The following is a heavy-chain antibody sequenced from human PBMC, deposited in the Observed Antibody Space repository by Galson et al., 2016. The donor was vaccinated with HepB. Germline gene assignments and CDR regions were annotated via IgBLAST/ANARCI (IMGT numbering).Heavy chain of an antibody. CDR1: GFIFNNYG. D-gene: IGHD1-26*01. CDR2: ISSDGSNV. CDR3: ARDGATAPEGYYYGMDV. Sequence: SLRLSCAASGFIFNNYGMHWVRQAPGKGLEWVAVISSDGSNVYHVDSVKGRFTISRDNSKNTLYLQMRSLRPEDTAVYYCARDGATAPEGYYYGMDVWGQGTTVTVSS. J-gene: IGHJ6*02. V-gene: IGHV3-30*03.